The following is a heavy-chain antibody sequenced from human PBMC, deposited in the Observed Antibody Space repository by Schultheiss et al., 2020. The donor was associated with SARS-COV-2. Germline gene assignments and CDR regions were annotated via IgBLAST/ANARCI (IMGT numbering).Heavy chain of an antibody. CDR2: ISAYNGNT. J-gene: IGHJ4*02. CDR3: ARAGGNHYYDSSGYY. CDR1: GYTFTSYG. D-gene: IGHD3-22*01. Sequence: ASVKVSCKASGYTFTSYGISWVRQAPGQGLEWMGWISAYNGNTNYAQKLQGRVTMTTDTSTSTAYMELRSLRSDDTAVYYCARAGGNHYYDSSGYYWGQGTLVTVSS. V-gene: IGHV1-18*01.